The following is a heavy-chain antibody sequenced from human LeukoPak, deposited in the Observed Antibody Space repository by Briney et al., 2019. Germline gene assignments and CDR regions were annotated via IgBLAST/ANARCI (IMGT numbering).Heavy chain of an antibody. V-gene: IGHV3-30*18. Sequence: PGGSLSLSCAVSGLTFSSYGMHWVRQAPGKGLEWVAVISYDGSNKYYADSVKGRFTISRDNSKNTLYLQMNSLRAEDTAVYYCAKDGDSGYDSRFDYWGQGTLVTVSS. CDR2: ISYDGSNK. J-gene: IGHJ4*02. CDR1: GLTFSSYG. CDR3: AKDGDSGYDSRFDY. D-gene: IGHD5-12*01.